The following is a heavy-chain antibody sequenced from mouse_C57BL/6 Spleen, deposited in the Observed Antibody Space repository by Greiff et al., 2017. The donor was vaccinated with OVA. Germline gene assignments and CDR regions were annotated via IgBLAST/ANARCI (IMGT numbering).Heavy chain of an antibody. CDR2: INPGSGGT. CDR3: AREVIYAMDD. J-gene: IGHJ4*01. D-gene: IGHD2-13*01. Sequence: VQLQQSGAELVRPGTSVKVSCKASGYAFTNYLIEWVKQRPGQGLEWIGVINPGSGGTNYNEKFKGKATLTADKSSSTAYMQLSSLTSEDSAVYFCAREVIYAMDDWGQGTSVTVSS. CDR1: GYAFTNYL. V-gene: IGHV1-54*01.